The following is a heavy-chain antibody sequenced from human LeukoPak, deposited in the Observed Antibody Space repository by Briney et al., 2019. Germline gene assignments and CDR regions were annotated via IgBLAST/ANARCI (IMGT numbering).Heavy chain of an antibody. Sequence: SETLSLTCTVSGGSISSGDYYWSWIRQPPGKGLEWIGYIYYSGSTYYNPSLKSRVTISVDTSKNQFSLKLSSVTAADTAVYYCAQTHYYGSGSYYHNWFDPWGQGTLVTVSS. J-gene: IGHJ5*02. D-gene: IGHD3-10*01. CDR3: AQTHYYGSGSYYHNWFDP. CDR1: GGSISSGDYY. V-gene: IGHV4-30-4*01. CDR2: IYYSGST.